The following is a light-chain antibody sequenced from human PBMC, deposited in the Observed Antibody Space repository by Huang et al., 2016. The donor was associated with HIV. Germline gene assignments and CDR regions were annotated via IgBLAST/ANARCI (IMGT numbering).Light chain of an antibody. Sequence: DIQMTQSPSSLSASVGDRVTIACRASHSIGTYLNWYQQKRGKAPRLLIHVASSLQSGVPSRFSGSGSVTDFTLTISSLQPEDFATYYCQQSYSALGLTFGGGTKVEIK. J-gene: IGKJ4*01. V-gene: IGKV1-39*01. CDR1: HSIGTY. CDR3: QQSYSALGLT. CDR2: VAS.